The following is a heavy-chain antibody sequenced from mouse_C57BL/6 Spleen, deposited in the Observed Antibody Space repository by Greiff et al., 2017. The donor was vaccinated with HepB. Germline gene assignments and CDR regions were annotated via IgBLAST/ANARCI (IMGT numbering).Heavy chain of an antibody. D-gene: IGHD1-1*01. Sequence: QVQLKESGAELVRPGASVKLSCKASGYTFTDYYINWVKQRTGQGLEWIARIYPGSGNTYYNEKFKGKATLTAEKSSSTAYMQLSSLTSEDSAVYVCARSCYGSSPLFAYWGQRTLVTVSA. CDR1: GYTFTDYY. V-gene: IGHV1-76*01. CDR2: IYPGSGNT. J-gene: IGHJ3*01. CDR3: ARSCYGSSPLFAY.